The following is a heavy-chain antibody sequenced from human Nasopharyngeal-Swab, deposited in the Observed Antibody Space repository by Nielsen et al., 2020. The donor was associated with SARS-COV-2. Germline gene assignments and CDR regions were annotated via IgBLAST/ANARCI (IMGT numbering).Heavy chain of an antibody. CDR2: IWSDGKTT. CDR3: ARDPLVYDSSGYGHFDY. J-gene: IGHJ4*02. CDR1: GFSFNNHG. V-gene: IGHV3-33*01. Sequence: GESLKISCAASGFSFNNHGMHWVRQAPGKGLEWVAVIWSDGKTTKYADSVKGRLTISRDKSRNTLYLQMNSLRAEDTAVYYCARDPLVYDSSGYGHFDYWGQGTLVTVSS. D-gene: IGHD3-22*01.